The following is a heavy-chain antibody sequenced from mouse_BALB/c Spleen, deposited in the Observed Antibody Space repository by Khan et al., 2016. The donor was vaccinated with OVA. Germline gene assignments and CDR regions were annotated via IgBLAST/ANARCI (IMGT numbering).Heavy chain of an antibody. V-gene: IGHV5-6*01. J-gene: IGHJ3*01. Sequence: EVELVESGGDLVKPGGSLKLSCAASGFTFSSYGMSWVRQTPDKRLEWVATISSDGSYTYYPDSVKGRFTISRDNAKNTLYLQMSSLKSEDTAMYYWARHDSTASFAYWGQGTLVTVSA. CDR1: GFTFSSYG. CDR3: ARHDSTASFAY. CDR2: ISSDGSYT. D-gene: IGHD1-1*01.